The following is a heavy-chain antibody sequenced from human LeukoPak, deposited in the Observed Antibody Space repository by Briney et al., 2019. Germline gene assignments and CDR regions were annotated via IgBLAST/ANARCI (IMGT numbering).Heavy chain of an antibody. CDR2: ISAYNGNT. J-gene: IGHJ4*02. Sequence: ASVKVSCKASGYTFTSYGISWVRQAPGQGLEWMGWISAYNGNTNYAQKLQGRVTMTTDTSTSTAYMELRGLRSDDTAVYYCARDGLYSGSYPSPGYWGQGTLVTVSS. D-gene: IGHD1-26*01. CDR3: ARDGLYSGSYPSPGY. V-gene: IGHV1-18*01. CDR1: GYTFTSYG.